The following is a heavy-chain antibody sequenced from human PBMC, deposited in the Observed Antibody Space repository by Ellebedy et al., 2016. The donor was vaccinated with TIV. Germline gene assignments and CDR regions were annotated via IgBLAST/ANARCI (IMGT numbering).Heavy chain of an antibody. J-gene: IGHJ4*02. CDR3: AKPPTVTRPRYFDY. CDR1: GFTFSSYA. D-gene: IGHD4-17*01. Sequence: GGSLRLXXAASGFTFSSYAMSWVRQAPGKGLEWVSAISGSGGSTYYADSVKGRFTISRDNSKNTLYLQMNSLRAEDTAVYYCAKPPTVTRPRYFDYWGQGTLVTVSS. CDR2: ISGSGGST. V-gene: IGHV3-23*01.